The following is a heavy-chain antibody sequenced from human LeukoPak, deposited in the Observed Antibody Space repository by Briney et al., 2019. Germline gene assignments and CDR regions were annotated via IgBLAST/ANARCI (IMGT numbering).Heavy chain of an antibody. CDR2: MNPNSGNT. CDR1: GYTFTSYD. J-gene: IGHJ4*02. Sequence: ASVKVSCKASGYTFTSYDINWVRQATGQGLEWMGWMNPNSGNTGYAQKFQGRVTMTRNTSRSTAYMELRSLRYEDTAVYYCARAADWDYYDSSGYDYWGQGTLVTVSS. CDR3: ARAADWDYYDSSGYDY. D-gene: IGHD3-22*01. V-gene: IGHV1-8*01.